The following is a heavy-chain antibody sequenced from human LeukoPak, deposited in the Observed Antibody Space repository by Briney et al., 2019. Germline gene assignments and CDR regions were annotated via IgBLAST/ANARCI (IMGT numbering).Heavy chain of an antibody. CDR1: GFTFSSYA. D-gene: IGHD4-23*01. V-gene: IGHV1-69*13. CDR2: IIPIFGTA. Sequence: SVKVSCEASGFTFSSYAISWVRQAPGQGLEWMGGIIPIFGTANYAQKFQGRVTITADESTSTAYMELSSLRSEDTAVYYCARDNSVEDTAWWFDPWGQGTLVTVSS. CDR3: ARDNSVEDTAWWFDP. J-gene: IGHJ5*02.